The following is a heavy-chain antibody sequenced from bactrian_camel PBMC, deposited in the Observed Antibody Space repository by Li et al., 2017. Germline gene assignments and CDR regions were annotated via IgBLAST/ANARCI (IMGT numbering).Heavy chain of an antibody. Sequence: VQLVESGGGSVQAGGSLKLSCAASGFTFSSNAMSWVRQAPGKGLEWVSYINSDGSTAYTDSVKGRFTISQDGAKHTVALQMNSLKPEDTATYYCSAGNNPSYYCGNLPPERMTYWGQGTQVTVS. V-gene: IGHV3S10*01. J-gene: IGHJ4*01. D-gene: IGHD1*01. CDR1: GFTFSSNA. CDR3: SAGNNPSYYCGNLPPERMTY. CDR2: INSDGST.